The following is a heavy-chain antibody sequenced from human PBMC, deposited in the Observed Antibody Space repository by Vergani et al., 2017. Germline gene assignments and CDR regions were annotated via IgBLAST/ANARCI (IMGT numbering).Heavy chain of an antibody. J-gene: IGHJ6*02. CDR1: VGTFSSYA. CDR2: IIPIFGTA. V-gene: IGHV1-69*01. Sequence: QVQLVQSGAEVKKPGSSVKVSCKASVGTFSSYAISWVRQAPGQGLEWMGGIIPIFGTANYAQKFQGRVTITADESTSTAYMELSSLRSEDTAVYYCVRGDDYVWGSYRGYGMDVWGQGTTVTVSS. CDR3: VRGDDYVWGSYRGYGMDV. D-gene: IGHD3-16*02.